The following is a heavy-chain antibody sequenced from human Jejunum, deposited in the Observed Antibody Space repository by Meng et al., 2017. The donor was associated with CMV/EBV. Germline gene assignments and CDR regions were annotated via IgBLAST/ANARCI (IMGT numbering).Heavy chain of an antibody. CDR1: GGSISSNGYY. Sequence: EEAGPGLGTPSVTLSPPCTVSGGSISSNGYYWDWVRPPPGKGLEWIGAIYHSGSTSYNPSLQSRVTMFVDTSKNQFSLMLTSVTATDTAVYYCARRRGGSGRDCWGQGTLVTVSS. CDR2: IYHSGST. CDR3: ARRRGGSGRDC. J-gene: IGHJ4*02. V-gene: IGHV4-39*01. D-gene: IGHD3-10*01.